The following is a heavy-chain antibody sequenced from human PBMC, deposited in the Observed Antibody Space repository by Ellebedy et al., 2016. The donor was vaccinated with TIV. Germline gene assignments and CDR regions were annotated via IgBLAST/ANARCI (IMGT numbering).Heavy chain of an antibody. Sequence: GESLKISCAASGFTFINYWMSWVRQAPGKGLEWVAIIKQDGSEKIYVGSVKGRFTISRDNAKNSLYLQMNSLRAEDTAVYYCARDDGRSGSYLFDYWGQGTLVTVSS. CDR2: IKQDGSEK. CDR1: GFTFINYW. V-gene: IGHV3-7*01. J-gene: IGHJ4*02. CDR3: ARDDGRSGSYLFDY. D-gene: IGHD3-10*01.